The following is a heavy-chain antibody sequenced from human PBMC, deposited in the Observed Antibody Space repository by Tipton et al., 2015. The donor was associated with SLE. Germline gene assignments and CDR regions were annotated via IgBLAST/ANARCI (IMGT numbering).Heavy chain of an antibody. CDR1: GGSITTYY. V-gene: IGHV4-59*01. Sequence: TLSLTCTVSGGSITTYYWSWIRQPPGKGLEWIGYIFSTESTNYNPSVKSRVTISVDTSRNQFSLKLSSVTAADTAVYYCARGLRGWSYYYYYMDVWGKGTTVTVSS. D-gene: IGHD3-10*01. CDR3: ARGLRGWSYYYYYMDV. CDR2: IFSTEST. J-gene: IGHJ6*03.